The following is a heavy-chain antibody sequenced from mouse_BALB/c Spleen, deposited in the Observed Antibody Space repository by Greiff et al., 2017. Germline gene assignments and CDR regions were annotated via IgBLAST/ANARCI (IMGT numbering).Heavy chain of an antibody. CDR3: ARGYHAMDY. Sequence: EVKLVESGGGLVQPGGSRKLSCAASGFTFSSFGMHWVRQAPEKGLEWVAYISSGSSTIYYADTVKGRFTISRDNPKNTLFLQMTSLRSEDTAMYYCARGYHAMDYWGQGTSVTVSS. D-gene: IGHD3-1*01. CDR1: GFTFSSFG. V-gene: IGHV5-17*02. CDR2: ISSGSSTI. J-gene: IGHJ4*01.